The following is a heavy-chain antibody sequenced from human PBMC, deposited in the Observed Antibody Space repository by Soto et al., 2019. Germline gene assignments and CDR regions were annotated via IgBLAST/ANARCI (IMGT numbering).Heavy chain of an antibody. CDR2: ISYDGSNK. Sequence: QVQLVESGGGVVQPGRSLRLSCAASGFTFSSYGMHWVRQAPGKGLEWVAVISYDGSNKYYADSVKGRFTISRDNSKNRLYLQMNSLRAEDTAVYYCAILGGDLGRLFDYWGQGTLVTVSS. CDR3: AILGGDLGRLFDY. CDR1: GFTFSSYG. J-gene: IGHJ4*02. V-gene: IGHV3-30*03. D-gene: IGHD2-21*02.